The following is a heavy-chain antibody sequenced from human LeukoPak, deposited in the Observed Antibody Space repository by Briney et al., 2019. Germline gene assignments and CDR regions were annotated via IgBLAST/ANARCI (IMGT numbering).Heavy chain of an antibody. CDR2: ISSSGSTI. CDR3: ARVGQLWFDYPFDY. Sequence: PGGSLRLSCAASGFTFSSYEMNWVRQAPGKGLEWVSYISSSGSTIYYADSVKGRFTISRDNAKNSLYLQMNSLRAEHTAVYYCARVGQLWFDYPFDYWGQGTLVTVSS. V-gene: IGHV3-48*03. CDR1: GFTFSSYE. J-gene: IGHJ4*02. D-gene: IGHD5-18*01.